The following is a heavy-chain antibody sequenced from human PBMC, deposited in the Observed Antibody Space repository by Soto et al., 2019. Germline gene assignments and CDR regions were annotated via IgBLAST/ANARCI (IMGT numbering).Heavy chain of an antibody. J-gene: IGHJ4*02. CDR2: IIPIFGTA. D-gene: IGHD5-18*01. CDR1: GGTFSSYA. Sequence: SVKVSCKASGGTFSSYAISWVRQAPGQGLEWMGGIIPIFGTANYAQKFQGRVTITADESTSTAYMELSSLRSEDTAVYYCVRSKGGYSYGTPFDYWGQGTQVTVSS. V-gene: IGHV1-69*13. CDR3: VRSKGGYSYGTPFDY.